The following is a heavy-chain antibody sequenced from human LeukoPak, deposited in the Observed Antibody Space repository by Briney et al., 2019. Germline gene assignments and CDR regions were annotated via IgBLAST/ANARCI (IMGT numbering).Heavy chain of an antibody. CDR1: GGSINSGSQY. Sequence: SETLSLTCTVSGGSINSGSQYWSWIRQPAGKGLEWIGRAYTSGGANYNPSLKSRVTISVDTSKNQFSLKLSSVTAADTAVYYCARQPYSSRPFDYWGQGTLVTVSS. CDR2: AYTSGGA. J-gene: IGHJ4*02. D-gene: IGHD6-13*01. CDR3: ARQPYSSRPFDY. V-gene: IGHV4-61*02.